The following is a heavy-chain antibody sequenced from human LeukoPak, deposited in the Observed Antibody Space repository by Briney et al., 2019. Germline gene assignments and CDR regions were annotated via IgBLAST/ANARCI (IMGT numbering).Heavy chain of an antibody. CDR1: GGSSSGYY. CDR2: INHSGST. CDR3: ARARRYSPVDY. J-gene: IGHJ4*02. V-gene: IGHV4-34*01. Sequence: PSETLFLTCAVYGGSSSGYYWSWIRQPPGKGLEWIGEINHSGSTNYNPSLKSRVTISVDTSKNQFSLKLSSVTAADTAVYYCARARRYSPVDYWGQGTLVTVSS. D-gene: IGHD4-11*01.